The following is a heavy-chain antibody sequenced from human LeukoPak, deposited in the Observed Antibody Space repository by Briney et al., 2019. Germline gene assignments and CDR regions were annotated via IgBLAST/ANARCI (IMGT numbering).Heavy chain of an antibody. CDR1: GGSISSHY. CDR2: IYYSGNT. CDR3: ARDLVTVTKGFDI. Sequence: SETLSLTCTVSGGSISSHYWSWMRQPPGKGLEWIGYIYYSGNTNYNPSLKSRVTISIDTSKNQFSLKLRSVTAADTAVYYCARDLVTVTKGFDIWGQGTMVSVSS. V-gene: IGHV4-59*11. D-gene: IGHD4-17*01. J-gene: IGHJ3*02.